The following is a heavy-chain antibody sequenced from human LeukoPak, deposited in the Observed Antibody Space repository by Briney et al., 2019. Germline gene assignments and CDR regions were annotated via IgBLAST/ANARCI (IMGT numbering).Heavy chain of an antibody. CDR2: INHSGST. CDR1: GGSSSGYY. Sequence: SETLSLTCVVYGGSSSGYYWSWIRQPPGKGLEWIGEINHSGSTNQNPSLKSRVTISIDTSKNQFSLKLSSVTAADTAVYYCARLYDSSGSPSGWFDPWGQGTLVTVSS. CDR3: ARLYDSSGSPSGWFDP. D-gene: IGHD3-22*01. V-gene: IGHV4-34*01. J-gene: IGHJ5*02.